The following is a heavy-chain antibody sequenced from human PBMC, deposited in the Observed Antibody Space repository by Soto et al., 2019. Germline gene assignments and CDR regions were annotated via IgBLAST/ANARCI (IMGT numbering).Heavy chain of an antibody. V-gene: IGHV3-48*02. D-gene: IGHD5-12*01. Sequence: SLRLSCAASGFTFSSYSMNWVRQAPGKGLEWVSYISSSSSTIYYADSVKGRFTISRDNAKNSLYLQMNSLRDEDTAVYYCARDQRDGYNYGAFDIWGQGTMVTVSS. J-gene: IGHJ3*02. CDR3: ARDQRDGYNYGAFDI. CDR2: ISSSSSTI. CDR1: GFTFSSYS.